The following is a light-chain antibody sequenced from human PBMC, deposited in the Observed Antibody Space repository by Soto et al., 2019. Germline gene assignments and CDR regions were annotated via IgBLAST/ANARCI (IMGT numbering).Light chain of an antibody. V-gene: IGKV3-20*01. CDR3: QQYGSSGT. Sequence: EIVLTQSPGPLSLSPGERATLSCRASQSVSNNYLAWYQQKPGQAPRLLIYVASNRATGIPDRFSGSGSGTDFTLTISRLETEDLAVYYCQQYGSSGTFGQGTKVEI. CDR2: VAS. J-gene: IGKJ1*01. CDR1: QSVSNNY.